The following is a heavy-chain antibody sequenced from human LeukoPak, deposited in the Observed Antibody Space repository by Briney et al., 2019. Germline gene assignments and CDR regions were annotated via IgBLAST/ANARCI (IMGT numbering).Heavy chain of an antibody. J-gene: IGHJ4*02. CDR1: GYTFTSYG. D-gene: IGHD3/OR15-3a*01. Sequence: ASVKVSCKATGYTFTSYGISWVRQAPGQGLEWMGWISAYNGNTNYAQKLQGRVTMTTDTSTSTAYMEVRSLRSDDTAVYYCARARRGDPGTGGGYWGQGTLVTVSS. CDR2: ISAYNGNT. V-gene: IGHV1-18*01. CDR3: ARARRGDPGTGGGY.